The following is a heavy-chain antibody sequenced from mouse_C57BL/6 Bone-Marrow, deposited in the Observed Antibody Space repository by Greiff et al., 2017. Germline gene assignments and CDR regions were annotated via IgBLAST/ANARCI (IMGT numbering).Heavy chain of an antibody. CDR3: ARYSNYWYYFDY. V-gene: IGHV1-72*01. Sequence: VQLQQPGAELVKPGASVKLSCKASGYTFTSYWMHWVKQRPGRGLEWIGRIAPNSGGTKYNEKFKSKATLTVDKPSSTAYMQLSSPTSEDSAVYYCARYSNYWYYFDYWGQGTTLTVSS. D-gene: IGHD2-5*01. J-gene: IGHJ2*01. CDR1: GYTFTSYW. CDR2: IAPNSGGT.